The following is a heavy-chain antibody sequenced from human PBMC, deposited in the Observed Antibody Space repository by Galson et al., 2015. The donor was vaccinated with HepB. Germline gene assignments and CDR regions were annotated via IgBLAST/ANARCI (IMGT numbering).Heavy chain of an antibody. Sequence: SLRLSCAASGFTFDCYAMHWVRQVPGKGLEWVPGISWNSGSIGYADSVKGRFIVSRDNAKNSLYLQMNSLRAEDTALYYCAKDRGSYAPNYFDYWGQGTLVTVSS. CDR3: AKDRGSYAPNYFDY. V-gene: IGHV3-9*01. CDR1: GFTFDCYA. J-gene: IGHJ4*02. D-gene: IGHD3-16*01. CDR2: ISWNSGSI.